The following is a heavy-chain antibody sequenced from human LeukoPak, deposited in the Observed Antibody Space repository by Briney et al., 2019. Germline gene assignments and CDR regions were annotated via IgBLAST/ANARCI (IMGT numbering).Heavy chain of an antibody. CDR3: ARALTVLLWFGELSPSPLDY. CDR1: GFTFSDYY. Sequence: GGSLRLSCAASGFTFSDYYMSWIRQAPGKGLEWVSYISSSGSTIYYADSVKGRFTISRDNAKNSLYLQMNSLRAEDTAVYYCARALTVLLWFGELSPSPLDYWGQGTLVTVSS. D-gene: IGHD3-10*01. V-gene: IGHV3-11*04. CDR2: ISSSGSTI. J-gene: IGHJ4*02.